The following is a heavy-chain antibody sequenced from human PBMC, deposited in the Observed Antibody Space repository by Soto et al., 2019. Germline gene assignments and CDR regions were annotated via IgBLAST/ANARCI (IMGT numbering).Heavy chain of an antibody. D-gene: IGHD3-22*01. CDR3: ARVDSSGSYFDY. J-gene: IGHJ4*02. CDR2: IYYTGST. CDR1: GGSISSYY. V-gene: IGHV4-59*01. Sequence: QVQLQESGPGLVKPSETLSLTCTVSGGSISSYYWSWIRQPPGKGLEWIAYIYYTGSTNYNPSLTGGVTLSGATSKKQFSLKLISVTAADTAMYYCARVDSSGSYFDYWGQGTLVTVSS.